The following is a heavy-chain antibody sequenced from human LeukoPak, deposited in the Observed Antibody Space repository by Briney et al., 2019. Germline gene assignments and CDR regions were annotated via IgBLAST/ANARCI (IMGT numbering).Heavy chain of an antibody. D-gene: IGHD2-2*01. Sequence: PGRSLRLSCAASGFTFSSYGMHWVRQAPGKGLEWVAVISYDGSNKYYADSVKGRFTISRDNSKNTLYLQMNSLRAEDTAVYYCAKVSYCSSTSCYSLEAEDYWGQGTLVTVSS. CDR1: GFTFSSYG. CDR2: ISYDGSNK. V-gene: IGHV3-30*18. J-gene: IGHJ4*02. CDR3: AKVSYCSSTSCYSLEAEDY.